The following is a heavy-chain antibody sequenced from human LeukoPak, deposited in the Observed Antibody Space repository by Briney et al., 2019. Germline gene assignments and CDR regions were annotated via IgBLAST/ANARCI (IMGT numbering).Heavy chain of an antibody. CDR3: AKAVDSYCSSTSCYAYYYYGMDV. V-gene: IGHV3-23*01. D-gene: IGHD2-2*01. CDR2: ISGSGGST. J-gene: IGHJ6*02. CDR1: GFTFSSYA. Sequence: GGSLRLSCAASGFTFSSYAMSWVRQAPGKGLEWVSAISGSGGSTYYADSVKGRFTISRDNSKNTLYLQMNSLRAEDTAVYYCAKAVDSYCSSTSCYAYYYYGMDVWGQGTTVTVSS.